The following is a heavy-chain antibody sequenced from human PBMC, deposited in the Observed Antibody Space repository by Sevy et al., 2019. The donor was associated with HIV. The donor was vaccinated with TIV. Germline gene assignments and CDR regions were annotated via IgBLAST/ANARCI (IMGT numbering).Heavy chain of an antibody. V-gene: IGHV3-21*01. D-gene: IGHD2-2*01. J-gene: IGHJ4*02. CDR2: ISSSSSYI. Sequence: GGSLRLSCTDSGFTFSSYSMNWVRQAPGKGLEWVSSISSSSSYIYYADSVKGRFTISRDNAKNSLYLQMNSLRAEDTAVYYCARDRKDIVVVPAAPDYWGQGTLVTVSS. CDR3: ARDRKDIVVVPAAPDY. CDR1: GFTFSSYS.